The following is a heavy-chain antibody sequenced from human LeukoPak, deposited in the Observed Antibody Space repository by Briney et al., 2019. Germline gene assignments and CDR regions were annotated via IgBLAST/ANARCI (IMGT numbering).Heavy chain of an antibody. CDR2: TYYRSTWYN. CDR3: ARRLTQYDCFDP. D-gene: IGHD2-2*01. CDR1: GDSVSSNSVT. Sequence: SQTLSLTCAISGDSVSSNSVTWNWIRQSPSGGLEWLGRTYYRSTWYNDYAVSVRGRITVNPDTSKNQFSLHLNSVTPEDTAVYYCARRLTQYDCFDPWGQGILVTVSS. J-gene: IGHJ5*02. V-gene: IGHV6-1*01.